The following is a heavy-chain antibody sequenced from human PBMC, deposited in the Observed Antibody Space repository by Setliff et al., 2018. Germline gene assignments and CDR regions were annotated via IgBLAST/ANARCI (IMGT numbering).Heavy chain of an antibody. D-gene: IGHD3-10*01. CDR2: IYHSWST. CDR3: AGEVLYYYGSGSYYYMDF. CDR1: GGSISSKNW. Sequence: SETLSLTCAVSGGSISSKNWWSWVRQPPGKGLEWIGEIYHSWSTNYNPSLKSRVPIAVDKSNNQLSLKLSSVTAADTAVYYCAGEVLYYYGSGSYYYMDFWGKGTTVTVSS. J-gene: IGHJ6*03. V-gene: IGHV4-4*02.